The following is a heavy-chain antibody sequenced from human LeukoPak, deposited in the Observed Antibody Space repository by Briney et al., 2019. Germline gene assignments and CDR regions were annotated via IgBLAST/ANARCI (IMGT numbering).Heavy chain of an antibody. CDR1: GYTFTSYG. D-gene: IGHD6-19*01. V-gene: IGHV1-18*01. CDR3: ARPVAGPYYFDY. Sequence: AASVKVSCKASGYTFTSYGISWVRQAPGQGLEWMGWISAYNGNTNYAQKLQGRVTMTRDTSTSTVYMELSSLRSEDTAVYYCARPVAGPYYFDYWGQGTLVTVSS. J-gene: IGHJ4*02. CDR2: ISAYNGNT.